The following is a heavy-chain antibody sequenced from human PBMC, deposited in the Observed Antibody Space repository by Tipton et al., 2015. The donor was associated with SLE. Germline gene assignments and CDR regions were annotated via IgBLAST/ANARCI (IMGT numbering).Heavy chain of an antibody. V-gene: IGHV4-31*03. CDR2: IYYSGST. D-gene: IGHD6-19*01. CDR1: GGSISSGGYY. J-gene: IGHJ6*02. CDR3: ARWLVVAEGPYYYYYGMDV. Sequence: TLSLTCTVSGGSISSGGYYWSWIRQHPGKGLEWIGYIYYSGSTYYNPSLKSRVTISVDTSKNQFSLKLSSVTAADTAVYYCARWLVVAEGPYYYYYGMDVWGLGTTVTVSS.